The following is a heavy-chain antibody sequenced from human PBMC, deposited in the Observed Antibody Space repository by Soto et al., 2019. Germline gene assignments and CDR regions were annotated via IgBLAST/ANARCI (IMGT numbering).Heavy chain of an antibody. D-gene: IGHD6-13*01. CDR3: AHHSGEYSSSWYYFDY. V-gene: IGHV2-5*02. CDR1: GFSLSTSGVG. Sequence: QITLKESGPTLAKPTQPLTLTCTFSGFSLSTSGVGVGWIRQPPGKALEWLALIYWDDDKRYSPSLKSRLTITKDTSKNQVVLTMTNMDPVDTATYYCAHHSGEYSSSWYYFDYWGQGTLVTVSA. CDR2: IYWDDDK. J-gene: IGHJ4*02.